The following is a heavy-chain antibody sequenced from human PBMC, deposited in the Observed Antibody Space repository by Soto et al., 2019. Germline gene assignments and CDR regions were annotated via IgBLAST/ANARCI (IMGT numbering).Heavy chain of an antibody. CDR2: INPSGGST. Sequence: QVQLVQSGAEVKKPGASVKVSCQASGYSVTNYYVHWVRQAPGQGLEWMGIINPSGGSTIYAQKFQGKVTMTGATSTSTVYMELNSLRSEDTAVYYWAKAVLTIVGSTTPHDNRLRYYYYTMDVWGQGTTVTVSS. V-gene: IGHV1-46*01. J-gene: IGHJ6*02. CDR3: AKAVLTIVGSTTPHDNRLRYYYYTMDV. D-gene: IGHD2-21*01. CDR1: GYSVTNYY.